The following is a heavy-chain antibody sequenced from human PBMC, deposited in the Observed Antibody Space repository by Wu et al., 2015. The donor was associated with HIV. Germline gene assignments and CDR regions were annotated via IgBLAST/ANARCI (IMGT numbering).Heavy chain of an antibody. CDR3: VRRQNWNLNNYYFDY. Sequence: QVQLIQSGAGLRRPGASVTVSCKASGYIFTNFYIHWVRQAPGQGLEWMGWINDDTGDTRYAQKFEGRVTMTRDTSISTGYMELRRLTSDDLAVYFCVRRQNWNLNNYYFDYWGQGTLVTVSS. J-gene: IGHJ4*02. CDR1: GYIFTNFY. D-gene: IGHD1-1*01. V-gene: IGHV1-2*02. CDR2: INDDTGDT.